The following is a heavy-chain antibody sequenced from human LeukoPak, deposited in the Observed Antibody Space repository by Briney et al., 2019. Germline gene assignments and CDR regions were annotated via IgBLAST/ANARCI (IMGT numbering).Heavy chain of an antibody. Sequence: SETLSLTCAVYGGSFSGYYWSWIRQPPGKGLEWIGEINHSGSTNYNPSLKSRVTISVDTSKNQFSLKLSSVTAADTAVYYCARTGSGYPYYYYYMDVWGKGTTVTVSS. CDR2: INHSGST. CDR3: ARTGSGYPYYYYYMDV. V-gene: IGHV4-34*01. CDR1: GGSFSGYY. J-gene: IGHJ6*03. D-gene: IGHD3-3*01.